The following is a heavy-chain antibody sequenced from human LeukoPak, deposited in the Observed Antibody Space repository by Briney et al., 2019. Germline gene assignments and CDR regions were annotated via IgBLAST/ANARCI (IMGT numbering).Heavy chain of an antibody. V-gene: IGHV4-34*01. CDR3: ARDPDSSGWYHAFDI. D-gene: IGHD6-19*01. J-gene: IGHJ3*02. Sequence: SETLSLTCAVYGGSFSGYYWSWIRQPPGKGLEWIGEINHSGSTNYNPSLKSRVTISVDTSKNQFSLKLSSVTAADTAVYYCARDPDSSGWYHAFDIWGQGTMVTVSS. CDR1: GGSFSGYY. CDR2: INHSGST.